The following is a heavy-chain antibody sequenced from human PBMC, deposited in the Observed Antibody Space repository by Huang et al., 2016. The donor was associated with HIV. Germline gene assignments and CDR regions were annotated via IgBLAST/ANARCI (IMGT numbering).Heavy chain of an antibody. V-gene: IGHV4-34*01. CDR1: GGSFSGYN. CDR3: ARGTAAAHSDY. J-gene: IGHJ4*02. D-gene: IGHD6-13*01. Sequence: QVQLQQWGAGLLKPSETLSLTCAVYGGSFSGYNWSWIRQSPGKGLAWIGEINHSGNTNYNPSRKRRVTISVDTSKNQFSLRLSSVTAADTAVYYCARGTAAAHSDYWGQGTLVTVYS. CDR2: INHSGNT.